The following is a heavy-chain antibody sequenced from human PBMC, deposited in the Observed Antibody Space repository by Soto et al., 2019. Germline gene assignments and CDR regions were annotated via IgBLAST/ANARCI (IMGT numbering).Heavy chain of an antibody. V-gene: IGHV4-59*01. D-gene: IGHD2-15*01. Sequence: QVQLQESGPGLVKPSETLSLTCTVSGGSISSYYWSWIRQPPGKGLEWIGYIYYSGSTNYNPSLKRRVTISVDTSKNRFSLKLSSVTAADTAVYYCAGGGFGGNVYWYFDLWGRGTLVTVSS. J-gene: IGHJ2*01. CDR2: IYYSGST. CDR3: AGGGFGGNVYWYFDL. CDR1: GGSISSYY.